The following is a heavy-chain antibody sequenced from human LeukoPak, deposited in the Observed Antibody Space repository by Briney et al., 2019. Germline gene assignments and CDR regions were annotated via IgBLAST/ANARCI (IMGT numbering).Heavy chain of an antibody. V-gene: IGHV4-34*01. D-gene: IGHD3-9*01. CDR3: ARRSTYYDNDRLNSRTDAFDI. CDR1: GGSFSGYY. Sequence: SETLSLTCAVHGGSFSGYYWSWIRQPPGKGLEWIGEIKHSGSTNYNPYLKSRVTISVDTSKNQFSLELSSVTAADTAVYYCARRSTYYDNDRLNSRTDAFDIWGQGTMVTVSS. J-gene: IGHJ3*02. CDR2: IKHSGST.